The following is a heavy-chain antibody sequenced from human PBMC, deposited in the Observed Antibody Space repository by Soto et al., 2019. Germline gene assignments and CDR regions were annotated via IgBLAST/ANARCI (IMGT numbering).Heavy chain of an antibody. CDR2: IIPVLGVT. V-gene: IGHV1-69*02. Sequence: QVQLVQSGAEVRKPGSSVEVSCMASGSTFSSYTVNWVRQAPGQGLEWIGRIIPVLGVTHYARRFQGRVTITADRSMXTXHXXLTSLTSEDTAVYYCARRRYCGVDCYNKFYYGMDVWGQGTTVTVSS. J-gene: IGHJ6*02. CDR3: ARRRYCGVDCYNKFYYGMDV. CDR1: GSTFSSYT. D-gene: IGHD2-21*02.